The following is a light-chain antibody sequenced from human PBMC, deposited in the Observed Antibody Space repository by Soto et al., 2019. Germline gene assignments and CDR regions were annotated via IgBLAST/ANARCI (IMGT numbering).Light chain of an antibody. Sequence: QSALTQPASVSGCPGQSITISCTGTSSDIGAYNYVSWYQQYPGKTPKLVIYEVTDRPSGVSSRFSGSKSGSTASLTISGLQTEDEADYYCSSYTSSTTLVFGTGTKVTV. CDR3: SSYTSSTTLV. J-gene: IGLJ1*01. CDR1: SSDIGAYNY. CDR2: EVT. V-gene: IGLV2-14*01.